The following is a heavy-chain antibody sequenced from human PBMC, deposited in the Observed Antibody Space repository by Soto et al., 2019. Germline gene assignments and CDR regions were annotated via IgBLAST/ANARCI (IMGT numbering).Heavy chain of an antibody. Sequence: QVSLVESGGGVVQPGRSLRVSCVASGFTFGSYGMHWVRQAPGKGLEWVAVIWFDGSKEYYADSVRGRFTVSRDNSKNALFLDMDSLRGDDTGIYFCARAVYGDFQSYYGMDVWGQGTPVTVSS. V-gene: IGHV3-33*01. CDR1: GFTFGSYG. J-gene: IGHJ6*02. CDR2: IWFDGSKE. CDR3: ARAVYGDFQSYYGMDV. D-gene: IGHD4-17*01.